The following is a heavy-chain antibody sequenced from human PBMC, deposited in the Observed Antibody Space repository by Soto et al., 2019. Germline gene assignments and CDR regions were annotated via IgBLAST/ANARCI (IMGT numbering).Heavy chain of an antibody. CDR1: GFTFGDYA. J-gene: IGHJ6*04. V-gene: IGHV3-49*03. CDR2: IRSKAYGGTT. D-gene: IGHD6-6*01. CDR3: PEFYSSWSSSSGMYA. Sequence: PGGSLRLSCTASGFTFGDYAMSWFRQAPGKGLEWVGFIRSKAYGGTTEYAASVKGRFTISRDDSKSIAYLQMNSLKTEDTAVYYCPEFYSSWSSSSGMYAWGKETACPVST.